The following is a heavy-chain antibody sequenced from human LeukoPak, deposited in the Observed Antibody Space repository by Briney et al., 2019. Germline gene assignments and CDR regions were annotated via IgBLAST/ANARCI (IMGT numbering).Heavy chain of an antibody. V-gene: IGHV3-30*02. D-gene: IGHD2-21*01. CDR2: IRYDGSNK. CDR1: GFSFSSYA. J-gene: IGHJ4*02. Sequence: GGSLRLSCAASGFSFSSYAMNWVRQAPGKGLEWVAFIRYDGSNKYYADSVKGRFTISRDNAKNSLYLQMNSLRVEDTAVYYCVREGYFVFDFWGQGALVTVSS. CDR3: VREGYFVFDF.